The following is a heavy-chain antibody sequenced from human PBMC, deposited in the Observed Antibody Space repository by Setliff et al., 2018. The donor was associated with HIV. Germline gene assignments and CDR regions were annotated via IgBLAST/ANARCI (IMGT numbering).Heavy chain of an antibody. V-gene: IGHV1-69*13. CDR3: ARDHHSGSDCSRLGAFDI. Sequence: SVKVSCKASGGTFSSFAINWVRQAPGQGLEWVGGIIPVFGTTSYGHHFQCRVAITADASTSTAYLDLYSLRSEDTAVYYCARDHHSGSDCSRLGAFDIWGQGIVVTVSS. J-gene: IGHJ3*02. CDR2: IIPVFGTT. D-gene: IGHD1-26*01. CDR1: GGTFSSFA.